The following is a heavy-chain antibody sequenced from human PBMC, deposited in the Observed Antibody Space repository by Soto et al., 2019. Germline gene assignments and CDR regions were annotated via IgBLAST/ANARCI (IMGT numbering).Heavy chain of an antibody. J-gene: IGHJ6*02. D-gene: IGHD2-2*01. Sequence: PGGSLRLSCAASVFTFSKTYVNWVRQGPGKGLEWLGRIKSKVDGGTADYVAATKGRFSISRDDLKNMLYLQMNSLKPDDTAVYYCTTLSYLYYDGMDVWGQGTTVTVSS. CDR2: IKSKVDGGTA. CDR3: TTLSYLYYDGMDV. CDR1: VFTFSKTY. V-gene: IGHV3-15*01.